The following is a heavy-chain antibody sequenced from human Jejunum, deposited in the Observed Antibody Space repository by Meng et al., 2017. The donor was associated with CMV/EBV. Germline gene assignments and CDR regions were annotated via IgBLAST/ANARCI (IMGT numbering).Heavy chain of an antibody. J-gene: IGHJ4*02. Sequence: QVLLTRWVSGILGPSEPLSTTSAVYGGSVSGQYLSWIRQTPGKGLEWIGEMNPSGVTICNPSLKGRVTISVDTSKNQFSLKLTSVTAADTALYYCARELGYCSGGNCYGGTFDYWGQGTLVTVSS. CDR2: MNPSGVT. CDR3: ARELGYCSGGNCYGGTFDY. CDR1: GGSVSGQY. V-gene: IGHV4-34*02. D-gene: IGHD2-15*01.